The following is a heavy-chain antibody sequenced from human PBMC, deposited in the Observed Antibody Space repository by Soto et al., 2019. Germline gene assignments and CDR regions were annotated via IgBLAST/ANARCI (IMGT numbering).Heavy chain of an antibody. J-gene: IGHJ5*02. V-gene: IGHV3-33*01. CDR2: IWYDGSNK. Sequence: QVQLVESGGGVVQPGRSLRLSCAASGFTFSSYGMHWVRQAPGKGREWGAVIWYDGSNKYYADSVKGRFTISRDNSKNTLYLQMNSLRAEDTAVYYCAREGPPYWANHSGWKNWFDPWGQGTLVTVSS. CDR1: GFTFSSYG. CDR3: AREGPPYWANHSGWKNWFDP. D-gene: IGHD6-19*01.